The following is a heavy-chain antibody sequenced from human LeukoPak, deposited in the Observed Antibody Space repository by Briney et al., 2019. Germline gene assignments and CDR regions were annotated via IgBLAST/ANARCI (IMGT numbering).Heavy chain of an antibody. V-gene: IGHV3-9*01. Sequence: PGGSLRLSCAASGFTFDDYAMHWVRQAPGKGLEWVSGISWNSGSIGYADSVKGRFTISRDNAKNSLYLQMNSLRAEDTALYYCAKDHAFIPPYYGMDVWGQGTTVTVSS. CDR1: GFTFDDYA. D-gene: IGHD3-16*01. CDR2: ISWNSGSI. J-gene: IGHJ6*02. CDR3: AKDHAFIPPYYGMDV.